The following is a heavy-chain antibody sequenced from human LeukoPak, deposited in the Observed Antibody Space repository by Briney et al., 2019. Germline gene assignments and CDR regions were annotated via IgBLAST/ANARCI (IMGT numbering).Heavy chain of an antibody. Sequence: GGSLRLSCAASEFTFSNYAMSWVRQAPGKGLEWVSGSAGTGYSTYYADSVKGRFTIPRDNYKNTLYLQTISLRAEDTAVYYCLKGVRMGVTSAFDIWGQGTMVTVSS. CDR1: EFTFSNYA. CDR3: LKGVRMGVTSAFDI. CDR2: SAGTGYST. J-gene: IGHJ3*02. V-gene: IGHV3-23*01. D-gene: IGHD1-26*01.